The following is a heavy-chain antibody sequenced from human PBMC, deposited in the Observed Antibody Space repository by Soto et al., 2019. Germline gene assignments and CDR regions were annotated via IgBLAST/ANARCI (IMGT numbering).Heavy chain of an antibody. CDR2: IYYSGST. CDR1: GGSISSGGYY. V-gene: IGHV4-31*03. Sequence: SETLSLTCTVSGGSISSGGYYWSWIRQHPGKGLEWIGYIYYSGSTCYNPSLKSRVTISVDTSKNQFSLKLSSVTAADTAVYYCARQGPSVYYDFWSGPEGMDVWGQGTTVTVSS. D-gene: IGHD3-3*01. J-gene: IGHJ6*02. CDR3: ARQGPSVYYDFWSGPEGMDV.